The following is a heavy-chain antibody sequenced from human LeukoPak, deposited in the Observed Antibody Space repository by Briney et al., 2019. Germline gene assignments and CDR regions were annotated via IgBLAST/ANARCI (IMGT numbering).Heavy chain of an antibody. CDR1: GGSISSYY. J-gene: IGHJ6*03. CDR2: IYYSGST. V-gene: IGHV4-59*01. D-gene: IGHD3-3*01. Sequence: PSETLSLTCTVSGGSISSYYWSWIRQPPGKGLEWIGYIYYSGSTNYNPSLKSRVTISVDTSKNQFSLKLSSVTAADTAVYYCARGYYDFWSGYYTIDYYYYMDVWGKGTTVTVSS. CDR3: ARGYYDFWSGYYTIDYYYYMDV.